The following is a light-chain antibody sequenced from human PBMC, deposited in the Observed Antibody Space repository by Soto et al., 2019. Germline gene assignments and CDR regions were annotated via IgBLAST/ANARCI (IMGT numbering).Light chain of an antibody. V-gene: IGKV3-15*01. J-gene: IGKJ1*01. CDR1: QSISGN. CDR2: GAY. CDR3: QQYENWPRT. Sequence: EIVMTQSPATLPVSPGEGGTLSCRASQSISGNLAWYQQKPGQAPRLLIYGAYTRETGIPARFSGSGSGTECTLTISSLESDDVAVYYCQQYENWPRTFGQGTKVDIK.